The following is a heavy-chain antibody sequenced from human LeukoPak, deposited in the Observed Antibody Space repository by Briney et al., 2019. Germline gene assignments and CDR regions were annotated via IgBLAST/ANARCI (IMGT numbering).Heavy chain of an antibody. CDR2: INPNTADT. J-gene: IGHJ4*02. CDR1: GYTFTGYH. D-gene: IGHD5-12*01. CDR3: ARVPEYSSYPTTDY. V-gene: IGHV1-2*02. Sequence: ASVKVSCKASGYTFTGYHIHWVRQAPGQGPEWMGWINPNTADTNYAQRFQGRVAMTRDTSVSTAYMELSRLRLDDTAVYYCARVPEYSSYPTTDYWGQGTLVTVSS.